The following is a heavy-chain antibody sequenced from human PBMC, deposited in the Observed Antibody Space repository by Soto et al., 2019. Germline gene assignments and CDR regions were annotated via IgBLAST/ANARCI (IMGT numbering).Heavy chain of an antibody. CDR1: GGSISSSSYY. D-gene: IGHD3-10*01. CDR3: ASISNYYGSGSPRYYFDY. Sequence: QLQLQESGPGLVKPSETLSLACTVSGGSISSSSYYWGWIRQPPGKGLEWIGSIYYSGSTYYNPSLTSRVTIAVDTSKNHFSLKLSSVTAADTAVYYCASISNYYGSGSPRYYFDYWGQGTLVTVSS. J-gene: IGHJ4*02. V-gene: IGHV4-39*01. CDR2: IYYSGST.